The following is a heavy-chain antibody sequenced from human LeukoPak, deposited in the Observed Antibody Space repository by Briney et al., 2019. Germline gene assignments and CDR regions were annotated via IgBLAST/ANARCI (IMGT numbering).Heavy chain of an antibody. J-gene: IGHJ3*01. Sequence: PGGSLSLSCAASEFTFSTYCMHWVRQAPGKGLVWVSRIDSDGTNTDYADSVKGRFTISRDNAKNTLYMQMNSLRVDDTAVYYCVREASGVSSSAFDVWGQGTMVTVSS. CDR2: IDSDGTNT. D-gene: IGHD1-26*01. CDR1: EFTFSTYC. CDR3: VREASGVSSSAFDV. V-gene: IGHV3-74*01.